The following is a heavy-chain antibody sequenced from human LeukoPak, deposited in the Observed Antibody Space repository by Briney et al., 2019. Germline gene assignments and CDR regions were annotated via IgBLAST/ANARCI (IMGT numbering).Heavy chain of an antibody. CDR3: ARRTLSVGASITFYFDY. D-gene: IGHD1-26*01. J-gene: IGHJ4*02. CDR1: GFTFDDYG. CDR2: INWNGGST. Sequence: GGSLRLSCAASGFTFDDYGMSWVRQAPGKGLEWVSGINWNGGSTGYADSVKGRFTISRDNAKNSLYLQLNSLRAEDTALYYCARRTLSVGASITFYFDYWGQGTLVTVSS. V-gene: IGHV3-20*04.